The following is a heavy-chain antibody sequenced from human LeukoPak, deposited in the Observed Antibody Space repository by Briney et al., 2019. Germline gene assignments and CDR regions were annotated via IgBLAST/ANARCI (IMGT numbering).Heavy chain of an antibody. CDR1: GGTFSSYA. J-gene: IGHJ5*02. V-gene: IGHV1-69*04. CDR2: IIPILGIA. CDR3: ARDRARYSSSSTFDP. Sequence: ASVKVSCKASGGTFSSYAISWVRQAPGQGLEWMGRIIPILGIAIYAQKFQGRVTITADKSTSTAYMELSSLRSEDTAVYYCARDRARYSSSSTFDPWGRGTLVTVSS. D-gene: IGHD6-13*01.